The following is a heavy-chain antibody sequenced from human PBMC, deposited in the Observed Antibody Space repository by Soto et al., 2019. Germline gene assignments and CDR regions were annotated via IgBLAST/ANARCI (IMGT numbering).Heavy chain of an antibody. CDR3: ARPLRSEFYGMDV. CDR1: GYSFTSYW. CDR2: IYPGDSDT. V-gene: IGHV5-51*01. J-gene: IGHJ6*02. D-gene: IGHD4-17*01. Sequence: GESLKISCKGSGYSFTSYWIGWVRQMPGKGLEWMGIIYPGDSDTRYSPSFQGQVTISADKSISTAYLQWSSLKASDTAMYYWARPLRSEFYGMDVWGQGTTVTVSS.